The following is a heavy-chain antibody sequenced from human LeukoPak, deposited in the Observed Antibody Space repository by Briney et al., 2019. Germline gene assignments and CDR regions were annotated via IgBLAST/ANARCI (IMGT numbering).Heavy chain of an antibody. V-gene: IGHV4-59*08. CDR2: LHNSGSS. D-gene: IGHD6-19*01. J-gene: IGHJ4*02. CDR3: ARHDGSGWYVMQF. CDR1: GGSISTYY. Sequence: PSETLSLTCTVSGGSISTYYWSWIRQPPGKGLEWIGHLHNSGSSNCNPSLKSRITMSADTSKNQLSLKLNSVTAADTAVYYCARHDGSGWYVMQFWGQGTLVTVSS.